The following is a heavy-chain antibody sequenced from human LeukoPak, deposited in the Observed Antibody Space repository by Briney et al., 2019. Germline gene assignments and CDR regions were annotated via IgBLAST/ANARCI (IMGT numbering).Heavy chain of an antibody. J-gene: IGHJ4*02. D-gene: IGHD3-16*02. CDR1: GGSFSGYY. CDR3: ARGPIYRS. CDR2: IKHSGST. Sequence: WETLSLTCAVYGGSFSGYYWSWIRQPPGKGLEWIGQIKHSGSTNYHPSIQSRDTISVDTSKTQFSLKLSSVTAADTAVYYCARGPIYRSWGQGPLLTLSS. V-gene: IGHV4-34*01.